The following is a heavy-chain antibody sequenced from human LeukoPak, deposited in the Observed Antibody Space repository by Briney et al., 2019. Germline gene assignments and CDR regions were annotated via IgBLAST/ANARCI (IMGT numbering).Heavy chain of an antibody. V-gene: IGHV3-66*01. CDR1: GFTVSTNY. D-gene: IGHD3-22*01. J-gene: IGHJ4*02. CDR2: IYSGGGT. CDR3: ARSGGDSSGYYEDFDY. Sequence: PGGSLRLSCAASGFTVSTNYMSWVRQAPGKGLEWFSLIYSGGGTYYADSVKGRFTISRDNAKNSLYLQMNSLRAEDTAVYYCARSGGDSSGYYEDFDYWGQGTLVTVSS.